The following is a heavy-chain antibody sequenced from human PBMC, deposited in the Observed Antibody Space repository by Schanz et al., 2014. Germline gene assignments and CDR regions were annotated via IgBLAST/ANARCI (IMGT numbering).Heavy chain of an antibody. CDR2: RDSSGST. CDR3: ARLPGLYCSGGACYRGY. Sequence: QVQLQESGPGLVKPSETLSLTCTVSGGSISGYYWSWIRQPPGKGLEWIGHRDSSGSTKYNPSLKSRVTIEIDPSKTQISRKLSSVTAADTAVYYCARLPGLYCSGGACYRGYWGQGTLVTVSS. D-gene: IGHD2-15*01. CDR1: GGSISGYY. V-gene: IGHV4-59*08. J-gene: IGHJ4*02.